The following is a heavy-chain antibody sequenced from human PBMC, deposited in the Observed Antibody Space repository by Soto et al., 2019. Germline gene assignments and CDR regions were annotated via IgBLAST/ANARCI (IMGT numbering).Heavy chain of an antibody. J-gene: IGHJ5*02. D-gene: IGHD6-25*01. CDR3: ARSAQVGPKSWFDP. CDR2: IYYSGST. V-gene: IGHV4-31*03. Sequence: PSETLSLTCTVSGGSISSGGYYWSWIRQHPGKGLEWIGYIYYSGSTYYNPSLKSRVTISVDTSKNQFSLKLSSVTAADTAVYYCARSAQVGPKSWFDPLGQVTLVTVSS. CDR1: GGSISSGGYY.